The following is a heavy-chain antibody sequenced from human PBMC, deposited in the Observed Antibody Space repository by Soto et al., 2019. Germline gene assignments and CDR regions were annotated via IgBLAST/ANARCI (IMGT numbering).Heavy chain of an antibody. J-gene: IGHJ4*02. D-gene: IGHD2-15*01. CDR1: GGSFSGYY. V-gene: IGHV4-34*01. Sequence: PSETLSLTCAVYGGSFSGYYWSWIRQPPGKGLEWIGEINHSGSTNYNPSLKSRVTISVDTSKNQFSLKLSSVAAADTAVYDCARSRGYCSGGSCYFSYWGRGTLVTVSS. CDR3: ARSRGYCSGGSCYFSY. CDR2: INHSGST.